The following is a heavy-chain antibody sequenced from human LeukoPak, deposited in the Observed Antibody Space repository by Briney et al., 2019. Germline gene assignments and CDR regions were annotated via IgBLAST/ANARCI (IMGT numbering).Heavy chain of an antibody. CDR1: GGSISSYY. Sequence: SETLSLTCTVSGGSISSYYWNWIRQPPGKGLEWIGYIYYSGSTNYNPSLKSQVTISVDTSKNQFSLKLSSVTAADTAVYYCARDRGSGWYDAFDIWGQGTMVTVSS. D-gene: IGHD6-19*01. CDR2: IYYSGST. CDR3: ARDRGSGWYDAFDI. V-gene: IGHV4-59*01. J-gene: IGHJ3*02.